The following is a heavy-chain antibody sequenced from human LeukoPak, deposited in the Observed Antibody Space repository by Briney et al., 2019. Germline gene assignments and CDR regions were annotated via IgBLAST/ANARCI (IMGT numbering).Heavy chain of an antibody. Sequence: GGSLRLSCAASGFTFSDYYMSWIRQAPGKGLEWVSYISSSGSTIYYADSVKGRFTISRDNAKNSLYLQMNSLRAEDTAVYYCARDDSSSDDAFDIWGQGTMATVSS. J-gene: IGHJ3*02. CDR1: GFTFSDYY. CDR2: ISSSGSTI. V-gene: IGHV3-11*01. CDR3: ARDDSSSDDAFDI. D-gene: IGHD6-6*01.